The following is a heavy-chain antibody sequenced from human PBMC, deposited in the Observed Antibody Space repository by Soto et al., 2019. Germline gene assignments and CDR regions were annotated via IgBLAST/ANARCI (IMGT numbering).Heavy chain of an antibody. V-gene: IGHV4-39*07. Sequence: SETLSLTCTVSGGSISSSSYYWGWIRQPPGKGLEWIGSIYYLGSTYYNPSLKSRVTISVDTSKNQFSLKLSSVTAADTAVYYCARTLLNWNDVGRGAFDIWGQGTMVTVSS. J-gene: IGHJ3*02. D-gene: IGHD1-1*01. CDR2: IYYLGST. CDR1: GGSISSSSYY. CDR3: ARTLLNWNDVGRGAFDI.